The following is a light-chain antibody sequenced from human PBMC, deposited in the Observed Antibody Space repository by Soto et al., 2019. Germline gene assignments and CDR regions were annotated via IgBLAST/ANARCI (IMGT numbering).Light chain of an antibody. CDR3: QQYNNWPLT. CDR1: QSVSSD. J-gene: IGKJ5*01. V-gene: IGKV3-15*01. Sequence: EIVMTQSPATLAVSPGESATLSCRASQSVSSDLAWYHQKPGQAPRLLIYGASTRATGIPARFSGSGSGTEFTLTISSLQSEDFAVYYCQQYNNWPLTFGQGTRLEIK. CDR2: GAS.